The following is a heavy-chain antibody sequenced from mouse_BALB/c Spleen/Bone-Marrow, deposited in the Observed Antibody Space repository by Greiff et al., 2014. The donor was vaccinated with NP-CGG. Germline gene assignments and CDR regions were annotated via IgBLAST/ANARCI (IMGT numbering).Heavy chain of an antibody. CDR1: GYPFTTYP. CDR3: ARGAYGLFDY. D-gene: IGHD6-5*01. J-gene: IGHJ2*01. Sequence: QVQLQQSGAELVKPGPSVKMSCKAFGYPFTTYPIEWMRQNHGKNLEWIGNFHPYDDDTKYNEQFKGKAKLTVDKSSTTVSLELSRLTSDDSAVYYCARGAYGLFDYWGQGTTLTVSS. CDR2: FHPYDDDT. V-gene: IGHV1-47*01.